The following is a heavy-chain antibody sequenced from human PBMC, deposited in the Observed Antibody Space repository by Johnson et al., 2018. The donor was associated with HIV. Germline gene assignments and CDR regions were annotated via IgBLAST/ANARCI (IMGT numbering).Heavy chain of an antibody. J-gene: IGHJ3*02. D-gene: IGHD3-10*01. CDR2: INWNGGST. CDR1: GFTFSSYD. CDR3: ARDWFMVQGADAFDI. V-gene: IGHV3-20*04. Sequence: VQLVESGGGLIQPGGSLRLSCAASGFTFSSYDMHWVRQTTGKGLEWVSGINWNGGSTGYADSVKGRFTISRDNAKNSLYLQMNSLRAEDTALYYCARDWFMVQGADAFDIWGQGTMVTVSS.